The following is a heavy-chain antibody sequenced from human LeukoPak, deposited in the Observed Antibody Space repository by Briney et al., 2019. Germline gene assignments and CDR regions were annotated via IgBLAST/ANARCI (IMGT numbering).Heavy chain of an antibody. CDR3: ARDLSTSGTYHTRFDY. V-gene: IGHV3-74*01. CDR1: GFTFSSYW. J-gene: IGHJ4*02. CDR2: INSDGSTT. Sequence: GGSLRLSCAASGFTFSSYWMHWVRQAPGKGLVWVSHINSDGSTTRYADSVKGRFTISRDNAKNTLYLQMNSLRAEDTAVYYCARDLSTSGTYHTRFDYWGQGTLVTVSS. D-gene: IGHD3-10*01.